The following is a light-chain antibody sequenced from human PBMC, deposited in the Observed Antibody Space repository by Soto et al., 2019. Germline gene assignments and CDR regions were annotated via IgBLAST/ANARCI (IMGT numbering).Light chain of an antibody. CDR1: QRVSNSY. Sequence: EIVLTQSPGTLSLSPGDRATLSCRASQRVSNSYLAWYQRKPGQAPRLLIYDASTRAAGVPDRVTGGGSGTDFTLTISALEPEDFALYFCQQYERPPFAFGQGTRLEI. V-gene: IGKV3-20*01. J-gene: IGKJ2*01. CDR2: DAS. CDR3: QQYERPPFA.